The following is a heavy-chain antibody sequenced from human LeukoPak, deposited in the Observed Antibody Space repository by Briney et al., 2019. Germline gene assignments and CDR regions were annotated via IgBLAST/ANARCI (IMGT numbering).Heavy chain of an antibody. J-gene: IGHJ4*02. CDR3: ARDLYYYGSGNYVPGLPDY. Sequence: PGGSLRLSCVDSAFNFSGNYMNWDRQAPGKGLEWVSYICGRGSTKYYADSVKGRFTISRDNAENSLYLQMNGLRAEDTAVYYCARDLYYYGSGNYVPGLPDYWGQGSLVTVSS. D-gene: IGHD3-10*01. V-gene: IGHV3-11*04. CDR2: ICGRGSTK. CDR1: AFNFSGNY.